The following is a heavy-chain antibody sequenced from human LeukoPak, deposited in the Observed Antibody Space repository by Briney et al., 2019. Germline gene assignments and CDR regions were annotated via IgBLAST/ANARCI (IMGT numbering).Heavy chain of an antibody. Sequence: GASVKVSCKASGYTFTDHYMHWVRQAPGQGLEWMGWINPNSGGTNYAQKFQGRVTMTRDTSISTAYMELSRLRSDDTAVYYCARDGCSGGSCYYYYMDVWGKGTTVTISS. D-gene: IGHD2-15*01. CDR2: INPNSGGT. CDR3: ARDGCSGGSCYYYYMDV. J-gene: IGHJ6*03. CDR1: GYTFTDHY. V-gene: IGHV1-2*02.